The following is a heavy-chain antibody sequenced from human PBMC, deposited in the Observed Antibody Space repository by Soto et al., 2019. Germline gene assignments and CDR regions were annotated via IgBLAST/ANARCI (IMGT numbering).Heavy chain of an antibody. D-gene: IGHD5-12*01. V-gene: IGHV3-74*01. Sequence: EVQLVESGGGLVQPGGSLRLSCAASGFTFSSYWMHWVRQAPGKGLVWVSRINSDGSSTSYADSVKGRFTISRDNAKNTLYLQVNSLRAEDTAVYYCARERRWLRYYGMDVWGQGTTVTVSS. CDR3: ARERRWLRYYGMDV. CDR1: GFTFSSYW. J-gene: IGHJ6*02. CDR2: INSDGSST.